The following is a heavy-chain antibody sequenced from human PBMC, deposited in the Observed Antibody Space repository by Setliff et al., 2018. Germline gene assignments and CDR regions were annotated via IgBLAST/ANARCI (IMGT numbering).Heavy chain of an antibody. CDR3: ATSTITTYYFDY. V-gene: IGHV3-7*03. J-gene: IGHJ4*01. CDR2: IKQDGREK. Sequence: ESLKISCVVSGFNFSNYWMSWVRQVPGKGLEWVANIKQDGREKNYADSVKGRFTISRDNSRNTLYLQMKSLRAEDTAIYYCATSTITTYYFDYWGHGTLVTVSS. D-gene: IGHD4-4*01. CDR1: GFNFSNYW.